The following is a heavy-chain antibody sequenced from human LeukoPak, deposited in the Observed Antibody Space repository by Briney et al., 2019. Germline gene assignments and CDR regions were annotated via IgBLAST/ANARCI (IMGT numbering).Heavy chain of an antibody. V-gene: IGHV3-7*03. Sequence: RAGGSLRLSCAASGFTFSSYWMSWVRQAPGKGLEWVANIKQDGSEKYYVDSVKGRFTISRDNAKNSLYLEMNSLRAEDTAVYYCARVGVGPDDFGVDYWGQGTLVTVSS. CDR3: ARVGVGPDDFGVDY. CDR2: IKQDGSEK. CDR1: GFTFSSYW. D-gene: IGHD1-26*01. J-gene: IGHJ4*02.